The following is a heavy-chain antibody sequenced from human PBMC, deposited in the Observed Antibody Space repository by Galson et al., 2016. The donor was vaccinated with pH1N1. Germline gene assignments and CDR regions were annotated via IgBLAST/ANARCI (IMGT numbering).Heavy chain of an antibody. CDR2: IYPGDSDT. CDR1: GYSFTSYW. D-gene: IGHD2-21*01. J-gene: IGHJ6*03. CDR3: ARIGSDDPIYYYDMDV. Sequence: QSGAEVKKPGESLKISCKGSGYSFTSYWIAWVRQMPGKGLEWMGIIYPGDSDTRYSPSFQGQVPISADKSTNTAYLQWSSLKAQDTAMYYCARIGSDDPIYYYDMDVWGKGTTVTVSS. V-gene: IGHV5-51*01.